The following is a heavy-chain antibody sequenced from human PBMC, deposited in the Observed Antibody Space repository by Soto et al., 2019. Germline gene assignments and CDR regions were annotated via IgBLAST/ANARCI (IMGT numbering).Heavy chain of an antibody. CDR2: IIPIFGTA. CDR3: ARVHALELLSRAFDI. J-gene: IGHJ3*02. CDR1: GGTFSSYA. D-gene: IGHD1-7*01. V-gene: IGHV1-69*13. Sequence: GASVKVSCKASGGTFSSYAISWVRQAPGQGLEWMGGIIPIFGTANYAQKFQGRVTITAYDSTSTAYMELSSLRSEDTAVYYCARVHALELLSRAFDIWGQGTLVTVSS.